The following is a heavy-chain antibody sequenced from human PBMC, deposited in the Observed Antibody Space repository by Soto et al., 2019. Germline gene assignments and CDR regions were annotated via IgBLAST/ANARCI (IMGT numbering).Heavy chain of an antibody. CDR2: ISGSGGST. Sequence: EVQVLESGGGLVQPGGSLRLSCAASGFTFRSYAMSWVRQAPGKGLEWVSAISGSGGSTYYADSVKGRFTISRDNSKNTLYLQMNSLRAEATAVYYCAKDQEGYSGSYYGYWGQGTLVTVSS. V-gene: IGHV3-23*01. D-gene: IGHD1-26*01. CDR3: AKDQEGYSGSYYGY. J-gene: IGHJ4*02. CDR1: GFTFRSYA.